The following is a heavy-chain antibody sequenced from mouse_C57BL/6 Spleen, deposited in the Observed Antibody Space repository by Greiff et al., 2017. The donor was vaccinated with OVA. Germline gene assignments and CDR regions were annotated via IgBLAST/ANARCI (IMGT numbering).Heavy chain of an antibody. CDR3: ASAAYYGNPFAY. D-gene: IGHD2-10*01. CDR1: GYTFTSYW. J-gene: IGHJ3*01. Sequence: QVQLQQPGAELVKPGASVKLSCKASGYTFTSYWMQWVKQRPGQGLEWIGEIDPSDSYTNYNQKFKGKATLTVDTSSSTAYMQLSSLTSDDSAVYYCASAAYYGNPFAYWGQGTLVTVSA. CDR2: IDPSDSYT. V-gene: IGHV1-50*01.